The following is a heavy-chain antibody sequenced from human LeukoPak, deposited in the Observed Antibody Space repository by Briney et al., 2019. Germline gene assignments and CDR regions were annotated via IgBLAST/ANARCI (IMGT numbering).Heavy chain of an antibody. J-gene: IGHJ5*02. V-gene: IGHV4-59*12. D-gene: IGHD1-26*01. CDR3: ARSTRGRYANWYDP. CDR1: GGSISSYY. CDR2: IYYSGST. Sequence: PSETLSLTCTVSGGSISSYYWSWIRQPPGKGLEWIGYIYYSGSTNYNPSLKSRVTISVDTSKNHFSLKLTSVTAADTAVYYCARSTRGRYANWYDPWGQGILVTVSS.